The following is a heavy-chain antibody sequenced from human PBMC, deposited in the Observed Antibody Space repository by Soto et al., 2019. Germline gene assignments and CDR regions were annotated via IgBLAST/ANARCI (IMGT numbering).Heavy chain of an antibody. V-gene: IGHV3-23*01. D-gene: IGHD6-19*01. CDR2: ISGRGDST. Sequence: GGFLRLACAASGFSFSTYGMSWVRQAPGKGLEWVSGISGRGDSTYNADSVKGRFTISRDNSKNTLYLQMNSLRADDTAVFYCANPFGYSSGYYPQFDTWGQG. J-gene: IGHJ5*02. CDR3: ANPFGYSSGYYPQFDT. CDR1: GFSFSTYG.